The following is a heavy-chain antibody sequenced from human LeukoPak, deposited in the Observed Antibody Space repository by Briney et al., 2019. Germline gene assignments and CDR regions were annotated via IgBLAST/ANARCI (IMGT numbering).Heavy chain of an antibody. V-gene: IGHV4-61*02. CDR3: ARDRGYCSSTSCYYFDY. CDR1: GGSISSGSYY. D-gene: IGHD2-2*01. CDR2: IYTSGST. J-gene: IGHJ4*02. Sequence: PSETLSLTCTVSGGSISSGSYYWSWIRQPAGKGLEWIGRIYTSGSTNYNPSLKSRVTISVDTSKNQFSLKLSSVTAADTAVYYCARDRGYCSSTSCYYFDYWGQGTLVTVSS.